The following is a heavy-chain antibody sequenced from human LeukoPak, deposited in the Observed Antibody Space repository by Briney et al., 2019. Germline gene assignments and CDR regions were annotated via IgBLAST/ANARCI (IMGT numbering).Heavy chain of an antibody. CDR2: ISGSGGST. V-gene: IGHV3-23*01. CDR1: GFTFSSYA. Sequence: GGSLRLSCAASGFTFSSYAMSWVRQAPGKGLEWVSAISGSGGSTYYADSVKGRFTISRDNSKNTLYLQMNSLRAEDTAVYYCAKVITYSLKTPAFDSWGQGTLGTVSS. CDR3: AKVITYSLKTPAFDS. D-gene: IGHD2-21*01. J-gene: IGHJ4*02.